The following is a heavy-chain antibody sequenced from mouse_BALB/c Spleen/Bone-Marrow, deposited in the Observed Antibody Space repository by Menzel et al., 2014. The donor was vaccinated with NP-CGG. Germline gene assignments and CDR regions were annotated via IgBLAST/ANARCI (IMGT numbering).Heavy chain of an antibody. V-gene: IGHV1-82*01. Sequence: VQLQQSGPELVKPGASVKISCKASGYAFSSSWMNWVKQRPGQGLEWIGRIYPGDGDTNYNGKFKGKATLTADKSSSTAYMQLVSLTSVDSAVYFCARFRWGNYREGAMDYWGQGTSVTVSS. CDR2: IYPGDGDT. D-gene: IGHD2-1*01. J-gene: IGHJ4*01. CDR1: GYAFSSSW. CDR3: ARFRWGNYREGAMDY.